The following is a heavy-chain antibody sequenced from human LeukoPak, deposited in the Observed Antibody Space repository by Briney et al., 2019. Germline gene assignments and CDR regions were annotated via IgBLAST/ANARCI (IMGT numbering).Heavy chain of an antibody. CDR2: INTDGSSR. Sequence: GGSLRLSCAASGFTFDNYWMHWVRQAPGKGLVWVSRINTDGSSRSDAASVKGRVTIYRDNAKNTLFLQMNSLRDEDTAVYYCARAGYCSGGSCYFDYWGQGTLVIVSS. V-gene: IGHV3-74*01. D-gene: IGHD2-15*01. J-gene: IGHJ4*02. CDR1: GFTFDNYW. CDR3: ARAGYCSGGSCYFDY.